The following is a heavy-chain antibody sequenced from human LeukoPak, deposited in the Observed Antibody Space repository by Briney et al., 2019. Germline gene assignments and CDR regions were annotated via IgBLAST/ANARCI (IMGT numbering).Heavy chain of an antibody. J-gene: IGHJ4*02. V-gene: IGHV3-7*04. CDR1: GFTFSSYW. Sequence: GGSLRLSCAASGFTFSSYWMTWVRQAPGKGLDLVANINQGGNKEYYVDSVKGRFTISRDNANNSLYLQMNSLRAEDTAVYYCARGDAFSGDYWGQGTLVTVSS. CDR3: ARGDAFSGDY. CDR2: INQGGNKE.